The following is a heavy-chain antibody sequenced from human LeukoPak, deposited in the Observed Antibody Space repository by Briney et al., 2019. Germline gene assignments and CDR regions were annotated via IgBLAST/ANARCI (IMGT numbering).Heavy chain of an antibody. CDR3: ARDMETGGRAFDS. V-gene: IGHV3-74*01. Sequence: GGSLRLSCAASGFRFSNYWIHWVRQAPAKGLVWVSRIRTDGGSTAYADFVKGRFTISRDNAKNTVYLQMNSLRADDTAVYYCARDMETGGRAFDSWGQGTLITVSS. J-gene: IGHJ4*02. CDR1: GFRFSNYW. D-gene: IGHD2-8*02. CDR2: IRTDGGST.